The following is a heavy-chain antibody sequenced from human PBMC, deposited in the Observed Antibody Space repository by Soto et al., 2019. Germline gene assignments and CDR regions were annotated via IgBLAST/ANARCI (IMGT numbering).Heavy chain of an antibody. Sequence: ASVKVSCKTSGYTFTNHGINWVRQAPGQGLEWMGWISAYNGNTNYAQKLQGRVTMTTDTSTSTAYMELRSLRSDDTAVYYCAREGSHYDFWSGYYTGREFDYWGQGTLVTVSS. V-gene: IGHV1-18*04. CDR1: GYTFTNHG. J-gene: IGHJ4*02. D-gene: IGHD3-3*01. CDR3: AREGSHYDFWSGYYTGREFDY. CDR2: ISAYNGNT.